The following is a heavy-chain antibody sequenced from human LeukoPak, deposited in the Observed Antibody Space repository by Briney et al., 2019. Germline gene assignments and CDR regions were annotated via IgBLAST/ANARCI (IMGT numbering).Heavy chain of an antibody. Sequence: PGGSLRLSCAASGFTFSSYAMSWVRQAPGKGLEWVSAISGSGGSTYYADSVKGRFTISRDNSKNTLYLQMNSLRAEDTAVYYCAAGGLSGYDSFYFDYWGQGTLVTVSS. CDR3: AAGGLSGYDSFYFDY. CDR1: GFTFSSYA. CDR2: ISGSGGST. J-gene: IGHJ4*02. V-gene: IGHV3-23*01. D-gene: IGHD5-12*01.